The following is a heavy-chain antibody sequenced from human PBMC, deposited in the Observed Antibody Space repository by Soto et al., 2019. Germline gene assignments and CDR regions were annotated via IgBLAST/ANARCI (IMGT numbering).Heavy chain of an antibody. CDR3: ARRARPDLYYMDG. Sequence: EVQLAESGGGLAQPGGSLRLSCPASGFTLSGYAMDWVRQAPGKGLEYVSGISSNGVGTYYANSVQGRFTISRDNSKNTVYLQMGSLRPEDMAVYYCARRARPDLYYMDGGGKGTTVTVSS. V-gene: IGHV3-64*01. CDR2: ISSNGVGT. D-gene: IGHD6-6*01. CDR1: GFTLSGYA. J-gene: IGHJ6*03.